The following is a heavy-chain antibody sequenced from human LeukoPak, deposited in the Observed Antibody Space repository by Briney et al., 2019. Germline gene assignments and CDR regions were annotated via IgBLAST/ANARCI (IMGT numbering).Heavy chain of an antibody. CDR1: GFTVSSNY. V-gene: IGHV3-53*01. D-gene: IGHD2-15*01. CDR3: AKAPVTTCRGAFCYPFDY. Sequence: GGSLRLSCAASGFTVSSNYMSWVRQAPGKGLEWVSVIYSGGSTFYADSVKGRFTISRDNSKNTLYLQMNSLSAEDTAVYYCAKAPVTTCRGAFCYPFDYWGLGTLVTVSS. J-gene: IGHJ4*02. CDR2: IYSGGST.